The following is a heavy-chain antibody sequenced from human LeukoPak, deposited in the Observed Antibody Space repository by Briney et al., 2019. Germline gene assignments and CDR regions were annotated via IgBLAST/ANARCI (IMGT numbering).Heavy chain of an antibody. CDR1: GGSISSYY. CDR3: AREITMVRGVRAFDY. V-gene: IGHV4-59*01. Sequence: PSETLSLTCTVSGGSISSYYWSWIRRPPGKGLEWIGYIYYSGSTNYNPSLKSRVTISVDTSKNQFSLKLSSVTAADTAVYYCAREITMVRGVRAFDYWGQGTLVTVSS. CDR2: IYYSGST. J-gene: IGHJ4*02. D-gene: IGHD3-10*01.